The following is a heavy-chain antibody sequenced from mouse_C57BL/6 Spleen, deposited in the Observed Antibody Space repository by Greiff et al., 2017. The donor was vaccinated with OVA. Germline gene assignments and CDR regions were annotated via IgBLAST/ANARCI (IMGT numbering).Heavy chain of an antibody. CDR3: TRRDYDYDGDYFGY. J-gene: IGHJ2*01. Sequence: VQLQQSGAELVRPGASVTLSCKASGYTFTDYEMHWVKQTPVHGLEWIGAIDPETGGTAYNQKFKGKAILTADKSSSTAYMELRSLTSEDSAVYYCTRRDYDYDGDYFGYWGQGTTLTVSS. V-gene: IGHV1-15*01. CDR1: GYTFTDYE. CDR2: IDPETGGT. D-gene: IGHD2-4*01.